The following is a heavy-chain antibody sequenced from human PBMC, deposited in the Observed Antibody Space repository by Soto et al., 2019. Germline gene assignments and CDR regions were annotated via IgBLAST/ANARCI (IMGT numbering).Heavy chain of an antibody. J-gene: IGHJ6*01. Sequence: SVKGCFKTSGGAFSSYAMSSVRQAPGQGLEWIAGIIPIFGTANYAQKFQGRVTITADKSTSTAYMELSSLRSEDTAVYYCARDGYSSGWYVSGYYYYYGMDVWGQGTPVTVSS. CDR1: GGAFSSYA. CDR2: IIPIFGTA. V-gene: IGHV1-69*06. CDR3: ARDGYSSGWYVSGYYYYYGMDV. D-gene: IGHD6-19*01.